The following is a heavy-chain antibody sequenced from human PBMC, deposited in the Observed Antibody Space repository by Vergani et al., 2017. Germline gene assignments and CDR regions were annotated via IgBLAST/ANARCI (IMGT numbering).Heavy chain of an antibody. CDR3: ARVEQVTMVRGVIASWFDP. J-gene: IGHJ5*02. D-gene: IGHD3-10*01. CDR2: INTNTGNP. CDR1: GYTFTSYA. V-gene: IGHV7-4-1*02. Sequence: QVQLVQSGSELKKPGASVKVSCTASGYTFTSYAMNWVRQAPGQGLEWMGWINTNTGNPTDAQGFTGGFVFSLDTAVSTAYLQISSLKAEDTAVYYCARVEQVTMVRGVIASWFDPWGQGTLVTVSS.